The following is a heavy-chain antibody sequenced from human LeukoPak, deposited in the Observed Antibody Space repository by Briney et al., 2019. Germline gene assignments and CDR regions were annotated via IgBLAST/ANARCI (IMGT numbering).Heavy chain of an antibody. V-gene: IGHV3-23*01. J-gene: IGHJ4*01. Sequence: GGSLRLSCAASGFAFWDYSMNWVRQAPGKGLEWVSAISGSGGSTYYADSVKGRFTISRDNSKNTLYLQMNSLRAEDTAVYYCAKDRGYSYGYYFDYWGQGTLVTVSS. CDR1: GFAFWDYS. CDR2: ISGSGGST. CDR3: AKDRGYSYGYYFDY. D-gene: IGHD5-18*01.